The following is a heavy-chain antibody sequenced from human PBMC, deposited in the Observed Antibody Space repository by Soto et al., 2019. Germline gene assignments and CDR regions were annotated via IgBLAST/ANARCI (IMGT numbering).Heavy chain of an antibody. Sequence: EVQLLESGGGLVQPGGSLRLSCAASGFSFSDYAMSWARQAAGKGLEWVSIVTNSGSSTYYADSVKGRFAISRDNSRNTLYLQMNSRRAEDTAVYYGAKQGCGGCTCHLDNWGQGTLVTVSS. CDR1: GFSFSDYA. CDR3: AKQGCGGCTCHLDN. CDR2: VTNSGSST. J-gene: IGHJ4*02. V-gene: IGHV3-23*01. D-gene: IGHD2-21*01.